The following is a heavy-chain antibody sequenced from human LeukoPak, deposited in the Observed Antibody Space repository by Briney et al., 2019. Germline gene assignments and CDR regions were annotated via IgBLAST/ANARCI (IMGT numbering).Heavy chain of an antibody. V-gene: IGHV3-30*02. CDR2: IRYDGCTK. CDR3: AKEGTASKPSDLDY. D-gene: IGHD1/OR15-1a*01. Sequence: GGSLRLSCAVSGFIFTDYGMHWVRQAPGKGLEWVAFIRYDGCTKYYVDSVKGRFTISRDNSKNMLFLQMNSLRGEDTAVYYCAKEGTASKPSDLDYWGQGTLVTVSS. CDR1: GFIFTDYG. J-gene: IGHJ4*02.